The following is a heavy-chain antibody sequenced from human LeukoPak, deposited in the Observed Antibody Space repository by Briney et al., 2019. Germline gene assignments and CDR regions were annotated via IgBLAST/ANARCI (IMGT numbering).Heavy chain of an antibody. CDR3: ARDLVVRGVGEVDY. J-gene: IGHJ4*02. V-gene: IGHV3-21*01. D-gene: IGHD3-10*01. Sequence: PGGSLRLSCAASGXTFSSYSMNWVRQAPGKGLEWVSSISSSSSYIYYADSVKGRFTISRDNAKNSLYLQMNSLRAEDTAVYYCARDLVVRGVGEVDYWGQGTLVTVSS. CDR1: GXTFSSYS. CDR2: ISSSSSYI.